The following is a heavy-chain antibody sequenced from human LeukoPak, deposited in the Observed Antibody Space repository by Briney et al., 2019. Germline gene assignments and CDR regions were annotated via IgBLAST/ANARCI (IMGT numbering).Heavy chain of an antibody. CDR2: IYYSGNT. J-gene: IGHJ3*02. CDR1: GGSISSYY. V-gene: IGHV4-59*08. CDR3: ARRNDFGI. Sequence: KPSETLSLTCTVSGGSISSYYWNWIRQPPGKGLEWIGYIYYSGNTNYNPSLKSRVTISVDTSKNQFSLKLNSVTAADTAVYYCARRNDFGIWGQGTMVTVSS.